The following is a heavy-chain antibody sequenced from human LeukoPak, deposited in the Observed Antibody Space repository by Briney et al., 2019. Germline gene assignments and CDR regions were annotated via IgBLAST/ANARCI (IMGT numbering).Heavy chain of an antibody. CDR3: ATYSTGFDI. J-gene: IGHJ3*02. CDR2: INHRGST. D-gene: IGHD6-19*01. V-gene: IGHV4-34*01. CDR1: GGALCDLY. Sequence: KPSGTPPLPCAVFGGALCDLYWAWIPHPPGEGLEWIGEINHRGSTHYNPSLKSRVTISVDTSKKQFSLKLSSVTAADTAVYYCATYSTGFDIWGQGTVVTVSS.